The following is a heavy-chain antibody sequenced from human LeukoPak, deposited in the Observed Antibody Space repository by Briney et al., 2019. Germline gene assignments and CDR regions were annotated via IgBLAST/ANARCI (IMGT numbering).Heavy chain of an antibody. V-gene: IGHV1-2*02. J-gene: IGHJ6*02. CDR2: INPSSGGT. Sequence: GASVKVSCKASGYTFTGYYMHWVRQAPGQGLEWMGWINPSSGGTNYAQKFQGRVTMTRDTSISTAYMELSRLRSDDTAVYYCARGAPYYYYYGMDVWGQGTTVTVSS. CDR1: GYTFTGYY. CDR3: ARGAPYYYYYGMDV.